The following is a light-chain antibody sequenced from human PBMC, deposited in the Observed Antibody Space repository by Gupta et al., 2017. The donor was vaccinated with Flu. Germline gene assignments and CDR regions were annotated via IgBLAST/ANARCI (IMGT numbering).Light chain of an antibody. Sequence: HSALTQPASVSGSPAQSITISCAGTSSDVGGYNYVSWYQQHRGEPHKLMIYDVKRRPAGVANRFSDSKCDNTASLTISVHEEEEEADYCSSSNTSSTTVVLGGGIKLTVL. J-gene: IGLJ2*01. V-gene: IGLV2-14*01. CDR1: SSDVGGYNY. CDR3: SSNTSSTTVV. CDR2: DVK.